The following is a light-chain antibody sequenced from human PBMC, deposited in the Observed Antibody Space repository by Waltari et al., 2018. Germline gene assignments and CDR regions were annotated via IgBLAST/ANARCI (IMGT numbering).Light chain of an antibody. Sequence: EILLTQSPATLSVSPGDRATLSCTASQSFSTNLAWYQQKPGQFPRLIIYAASTRATGVAARFSGSGSGTEFTLTISSLQSEDFAVYYCQQYHHWPLTFGGGTEVEIK. CDR1: QSFSTN. J-gene: IGKJ4*01. CDR3: QQYHHWPLT. V-gene: IGKV3-15*01. CDR2: AAS.